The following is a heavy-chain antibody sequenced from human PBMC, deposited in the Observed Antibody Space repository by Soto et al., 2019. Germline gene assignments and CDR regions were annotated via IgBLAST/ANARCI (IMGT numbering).Heavy chain of an antibody. CDR2: IYYSGST. CDR1: GGSISSSSYY. Sequence: QLQLQESGPGLVKPSETLSLTCTVSGGSISSSSYYWGWIRQPPGKGLEWIGSIYYSGSTYYNPSLKSRVTISVDTSKNQFSLKLSSVTAADTAVYYCARLGARYCSGGSCYPFDYWGQGTLVTVSS. J-gene: IGHJ4*02. V-gene: IGHV4-39*01. D-gene: IGHD2-15*01. CDR3: ARLGARYCSGGSCYPFDY.